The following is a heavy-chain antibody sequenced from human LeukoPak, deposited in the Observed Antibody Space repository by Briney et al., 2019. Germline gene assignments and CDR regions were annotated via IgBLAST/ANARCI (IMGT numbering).Heavy chain of an antibody. CDR1: GFTFDEYA. D-gene: IGHD3-10*01. CDR2: ISYSSGSI. V-gene: IGHV3-9*01. Sequence: GGSLRLSCAASGFTFDEYAMHWVRQAPGKGLEWVSGISYSSGSIGYVDSVKGRFTISRDNAKNSLYLQMNSLRAEDTAVYYCARDGGITLVRGVIMGDYYYYYMDVWGRGTTVTVSS. J-gene: IGHJ6*03. CDR3: ARDGGITLVRGVIMGDYYYYYMDV.